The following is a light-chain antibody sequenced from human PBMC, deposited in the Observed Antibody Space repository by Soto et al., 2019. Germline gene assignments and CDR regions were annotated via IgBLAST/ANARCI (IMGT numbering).Light chain of an antibody. V-gene: IGKV3-20*01. CDR3: QQHGSSPPSWT. Sequence: ETVLTQSPGTLSLSPGERATLFCRASQSVSSNYLAWYQQKPGQAPRLLLYGESTRATGIPDRFSGSGSGTDFSPTISRREPEDSAVYDCQQHGSSPPSWTFGQGTKVEIK. CDR1: QSVSSNY. CDR2: GES. J-gene: IGKJ1*01.